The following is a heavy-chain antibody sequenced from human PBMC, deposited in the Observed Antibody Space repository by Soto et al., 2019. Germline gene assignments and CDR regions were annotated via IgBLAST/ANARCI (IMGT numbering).Heavy chain of an antibody. CDR2: ISSSSSYI. V-gene: IGHV3-21*01. CDR1: GFTFSSYS. CDR3: ARPGYSSGWYDY. J-gene: IGHJ4*02. D-gene: IGHD6-19*01. Sequence: GGSLRLSCAASGFTFSSYSMNWVRQAPGKGLEWVSSISSSSSYIYYADSVKGRFTISRDNAKNSLYLQMNSLRAEDTAVYYCARPGYSSGWYDYWGQGTLVTVSS.